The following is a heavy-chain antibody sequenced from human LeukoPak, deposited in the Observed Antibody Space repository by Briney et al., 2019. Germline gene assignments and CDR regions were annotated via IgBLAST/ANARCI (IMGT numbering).Heavy chain of an antibody. V-gene: IGHV4-59*12. D-gene: IGHD2-2*01. CDR2: VHSSGST. CDR3: ARTAEGISRYFDL. CDR1: GGSINNYY. J-gene: IGHJ2*01. Sequence: PSETLSLTCTLSGGSINNYYWSWIRQPPGEGLEWIGFVHSSGSTNYNPSLKSRVTISVDTSNNQFSLKLSSVTAADTAVYYCARTAEGISRYFDLWGRGTLVTVSS.